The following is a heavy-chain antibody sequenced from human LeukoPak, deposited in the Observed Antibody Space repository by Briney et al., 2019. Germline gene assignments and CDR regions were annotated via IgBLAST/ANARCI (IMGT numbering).Heavy chain of an antibody. V-gene: IGHV1-69*13. Sequence: ASVKVSCKASGGTFSSYAISWVRQAPGQGLEWMGGIIPIFGTANYAQKFQGRVTITADESTSTAYMELSSLRSEDTAVYYCARSEAGGWPDYYYYGMDVWGQGTTVTVSS. CDR1: GGTFSSYA. J-gene: IGHJ6*02. CDR2: IIPIFGTA. D-gene: IGHD6-19*01. CDR3: ARSEAGGWPDYYYYGMDV.